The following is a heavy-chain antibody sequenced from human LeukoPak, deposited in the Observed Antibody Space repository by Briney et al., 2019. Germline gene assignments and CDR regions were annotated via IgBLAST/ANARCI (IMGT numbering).Heavy chain of an antibody. CDR1: GGSFSAYY. CDR3: ARGPTISETGYFDY. Sequence: PSETLSLNCAVYGGSFSAYYWSWIRQSPGKGLEWIAEINHRGDTNYNPSVKSRVSISVDTSKNQFSLKVTSLTAADTTVYYCARGPTISETGYFDYWGQGTLVTVSS. V-gene: IGHV4-34*01. CDR2: INHRGDT. D-gene: IGHD1-1*01. J-gene: IGHJ4*03.